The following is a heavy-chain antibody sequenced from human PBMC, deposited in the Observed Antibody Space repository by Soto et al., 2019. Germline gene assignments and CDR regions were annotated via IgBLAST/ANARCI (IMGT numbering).Heavy chain of an antibody. D-gene: IGHD6-13*01. CDR3: ARDSLVQQMGENKFDY. V-gene: IGHV4-4*07. J-gene: IGHJ4*02. CDR2: IYTSGST. Sequence: PSETLSLTCTVSGGSISIYYWSLIRQPAGKGLEWIGRIYTSGSTNYNPSLKSRVTMSVDTPKNQFSLKLSSVTAADTAVYYCARDSLVQQMGENKFDYWDQGT. CDR1: GGSISIYY.